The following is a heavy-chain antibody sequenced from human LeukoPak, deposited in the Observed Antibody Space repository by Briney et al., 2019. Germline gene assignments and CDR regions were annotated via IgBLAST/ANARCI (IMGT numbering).Heavy chain of an antibody. V-gene: IGHV3-9*01. D-gene: IGHD3-10*01. Sequence: GRSLRLSCAASGFTFNDYAMHWVRQAPGKGLEWVSGISWNSGSIGYADSVKGRFTISRDNAKNSLYLQMNSLRAEDTALYYCAKDGEYWGQGTLVTVSS. CDR1: GFTFNDYA. CDR3: AKDGEY. J-gene: IGHJ4*02. CDR2: ISWNSGSI.